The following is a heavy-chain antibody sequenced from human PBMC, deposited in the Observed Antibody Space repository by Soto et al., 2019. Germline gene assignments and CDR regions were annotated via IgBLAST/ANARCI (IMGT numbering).Heavy chain of an antibody. D-gene: IGHD5-12*01. Sequence: PXVSLTLSFSSSGFTFSSYAMHWVRQAPGKGLEYVSAISSNGGSTYYADSVKGRFTISRDNSKNTLYLQMSSLRAEDTDVYYCVKGQMATRWGQGTLVTVSS. CDR2: ISSNGGST. CDR3: VKGQMATR. V-gene: IGHV3-64D*06. CDR1: GFTFSSYA. J-gene: IGHJ4*02.